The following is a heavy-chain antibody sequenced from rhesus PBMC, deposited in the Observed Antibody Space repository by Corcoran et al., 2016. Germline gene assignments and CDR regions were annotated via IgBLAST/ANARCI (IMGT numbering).Heavy chain of an antibody. CDR3: AKSIRGPYYFDY. CDR1: GFPFSRFA. Sequence: EVQLVETGGGLVQPGGSLRLSCAASGFPFSRFAMHWFRRASGKGLECVSGIISGGGSTYYADSVKGRFTISRDNSKNTLSLHMNSLRAEDTAVYYCAKSIRGPYYFDYWGQGVLVTVSS. CDR2: IISGGGST. J-gene: IGHJ4*01. D-gene: IGHD3-40*01. V-gene: IGHV3S5*01.